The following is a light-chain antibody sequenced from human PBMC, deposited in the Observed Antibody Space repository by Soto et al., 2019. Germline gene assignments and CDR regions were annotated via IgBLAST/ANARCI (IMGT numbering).Light chain of an antibody. V-gene: IGKV3-15*01. CDR3: QQYNNWPAIT. CDR2: GAY. CDR1: QSVSVR. Sequence: EIVLTQSPGTLSLSRRERPTLXXRASQSVSVRFLTWYQQKGGQAPRLXXYGAYTRATDIPARFSGTGSGTEFTLTISSLQSEDFAIYYCQQYNNWPAITFGQGTRLEIK. J-gene: IGKJ5*01.